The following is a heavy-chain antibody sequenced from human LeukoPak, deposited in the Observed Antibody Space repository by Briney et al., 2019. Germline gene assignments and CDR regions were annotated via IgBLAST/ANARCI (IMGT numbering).Heavy chain of an antibody. Sequence: GGSLRLSCAASGFTFRTSGMPGFRQAPGKGLEWVAVIWYDGSNKNYVDSVKGRFTISRDNSKNTLYLQMNSLRAEDTAVYYCARDESSGFDYWGQGTLVTVSS. D-gene: IGHD3-22*01. V-gene: IGHV3-33*01. CDR1: GFTFRTSG. J-gene: IGHJ4*02. CDR2: IWYDGSNK. CDR3: ARDESSGFDY.